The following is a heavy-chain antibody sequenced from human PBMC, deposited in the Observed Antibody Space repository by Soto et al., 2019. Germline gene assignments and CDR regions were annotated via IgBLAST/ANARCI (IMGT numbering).Heavy chain of an antibody. J-gene: IGHJ4*02. CDR1: GYTFTSYG. CDR2: ISAYNGNT. D-gene: IGHD6-13*01. V-gene: IGHV1-18*01. Sequence: ASVKVSCKASGYTFTSYGISWVRQAPGQGLEWMGWISAYNGNTNYAQKLQGRVTMTTDTSTSTAYMELRSLRSDDTAVYYCARDRSWFRIAAAGSLIDYWGQGTLVTVSS. CDR3: ARDRSWFRIAAAGSLIDY.